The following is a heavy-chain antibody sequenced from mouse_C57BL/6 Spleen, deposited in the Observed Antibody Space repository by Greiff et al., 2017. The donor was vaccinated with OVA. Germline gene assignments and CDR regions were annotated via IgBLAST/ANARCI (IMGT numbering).Heavy chain of an antibody. D-gene: IGHD1-1*01. CDR3: AKNGDYGSSFDY. CDR2: IWRGGST. CDR1: GFSLTSYG. J-gene: IGHJ2*01. V-gene: IGHV2-5*01. Sequence: VKLQESGPGLVQPSQSLSITCTVSGFSLTSYGVHWVRQSPGKGLEWLGVIWRGGSTDYNAAFMSRLSITKDNSKSQVFFKMNSLQADDTAIYYCAKNGDYGSSFDYWGQGTTLTVSS.